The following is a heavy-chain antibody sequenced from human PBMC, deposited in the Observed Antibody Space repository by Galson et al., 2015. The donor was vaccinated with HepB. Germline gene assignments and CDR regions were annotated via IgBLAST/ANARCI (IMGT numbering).Heavy chain of an antibody. D-gene: IGHD4-17*01. CDR1: GFTFSDYY. V-gene: IGHV3-11*05. J-gene: IGHJ4*02. CDR3: ARVADVDYGDHSHFDH. Sequence: SLRLSCAASGFTFSDYYMSWIRQAPGKGLEWISYISSSSIYTNYADSVKGRFTISRDNAKNSLYLQMNSLRAEDTAVYYCARVADVDYGDHSHFDHWGQRTLVTVSS. CDR2: ISSSSIYT.